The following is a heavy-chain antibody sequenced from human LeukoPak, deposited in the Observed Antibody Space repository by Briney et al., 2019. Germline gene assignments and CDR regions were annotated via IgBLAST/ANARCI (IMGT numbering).Heavy chain of an antibody. CDR2: INHSGST. V-gene: IGHV4-34*01. CDR1: GGSFSGYY. CDR3: ARVMANYDFWSGSFWFDP. Sequence: SETQSLTCAVYGGSFSGYYWSWIRQPPGKGLEWIGEINHSGSTNYNPSLKSRVTISVDTSKNQFSLKLSSVTAADTAVYYCARVMANYDFWSGSFWFDPWGQGTLVTVSS. D-gene: IGHD3-3*01. J-gene: IGHJ5*02.